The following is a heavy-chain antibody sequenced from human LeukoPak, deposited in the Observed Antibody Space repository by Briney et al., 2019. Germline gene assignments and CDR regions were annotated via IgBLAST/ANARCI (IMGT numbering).Heavy chain of an antibody. CDR3: ARVPRFSAIFG. CDR2: ISSSGGPI. D-gene: IGHD3-3*01. J-gene: IGHJ6*02. CDR1: GFRFSDYS. V-gene: IGHV3-48*01. Sequence: GGSLRLSCAASGFRFSDYSMSWVRQAPGKGLEWISYISSSGGPIYYADSVKGRFTIARDNAKNSLFLQMNSLRAEDTAVYYCARVPRFSAIFGWGQGTTVTVPS.